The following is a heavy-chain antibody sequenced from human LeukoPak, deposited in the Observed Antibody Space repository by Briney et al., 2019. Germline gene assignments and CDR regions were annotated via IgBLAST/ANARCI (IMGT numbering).Heavy chain of an antibody. D-gene: IGHD5-18*01. J-gene: IGHJ4*02. CDR3: ARGKYSYAPPDY. Sequence: SETLSLTCTVSGGSISSGDYYWSWIRQPPGKGLEWIGYIYYSGSTYYNPSLKSRVTISVDTSKNQFSLKLSSVTAADTAVYYCARGKYSYAPPDYWGQGTLVTVSS. CDR2: IYYSGST. CDR1: GGSISSGDYY. V-gene: IGHV4-30-4*02.